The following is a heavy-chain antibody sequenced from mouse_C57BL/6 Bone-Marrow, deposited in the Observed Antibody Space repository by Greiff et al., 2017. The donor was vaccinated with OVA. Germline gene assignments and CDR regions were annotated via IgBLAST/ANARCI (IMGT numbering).Heavy chain of an antibody. Sequence: EVQRVESGGDLVKPGGSLKLSCAASGFTFSSYGMSWVRQTPDKRLEWVATISSGGSYTYYPDSVKGRFTISRDNAKNTLYLQMSSLKSEDTAMYYGARCRQLRRGGFAYWGQGTLVTVSA. CDR3: ARCRQLRRGGFAY. CDR2: ISSGGSYT. V-gene: IGHV5-6*01. D-gene: IGHD2-12*01. CDR1: GFTFSSYG. J-gene: IGHJ3*01.